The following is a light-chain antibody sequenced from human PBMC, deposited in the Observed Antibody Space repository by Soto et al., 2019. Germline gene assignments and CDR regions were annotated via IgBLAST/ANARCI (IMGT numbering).Light chain of an antibody. Sequence: QSVLTQPPSASGTPGQRVTISCSGSNFNIGSHTVNWYQQLPGTAPKLLMHNNNQRPSGVPDRFSGSKSGTSASLAISGLQSEDEADYSCSVWDDSLKGWVFGGGTKVT. CDR3: SVWDDSLKGWV. CDR1: NFNIGSHT. V-gene: IGLV1-44*01. CDR2: NNN. J-gene: IGLJ3*02.